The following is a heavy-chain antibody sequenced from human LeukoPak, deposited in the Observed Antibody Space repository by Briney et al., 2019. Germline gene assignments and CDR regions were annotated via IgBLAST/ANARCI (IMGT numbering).Heavy chain of an antibody. D-gene: IGHD1-14*01. V-gene: IGHV4-39*07. J-gene: IGHJ4*02. CDR1: GDSISSSFYY. CDR2: IYYSGST. CDR3: ARTPTGGPIDY. Sequence: SETLSLTCTVSGDSISSSFYYWGWIRQPPGKGLEWIGSIYYSGSTYYNPSLKSRVTISVDTSKNQFSLKVSSVTAADTAVYYCARTPTGGPIDYWGQGTLVTVSS.